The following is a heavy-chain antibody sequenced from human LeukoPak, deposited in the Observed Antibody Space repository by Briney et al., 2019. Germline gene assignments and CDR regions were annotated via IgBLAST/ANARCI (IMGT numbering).Heavy chain of an antibody. CDR1: GYTFTSYY. CDR2: INAGNGNT. J-gene: IGHJ4*02. D-gene: IGHD5-24*01. CDR3: ARTRWLQLGYFDY. Sequence: ASVKVSCKASGYTFTSYYMHWVRQAPGQRLEWMGWINAGNGNTKYSQKFQGRVTITRDTSASTAYMELSSLRSEDTAVYYCARTRWLQLGYFDYWGQGTLVTVSS. V-gene: IGHV1-3*01.